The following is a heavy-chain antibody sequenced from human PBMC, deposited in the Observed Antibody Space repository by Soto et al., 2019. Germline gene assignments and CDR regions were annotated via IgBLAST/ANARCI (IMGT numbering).Heavy chain of an antibody. CDR3: AKTSYDYIWGRTAYFDY. J-gene: IGHJ4*02. CDR2: ISWNSGSI. D-gene: IGHD3-16*01. V-gene: IGHV3-9*01. Sequence: EVQLVESGGGLVQPGRSLRLSCAASGFTFDDYAMHWVRQAPGKGLEWVSGISWNSGSIGYADSVKGRLTISRDNAKNSLYLQMNSLRAEDTALYYCAKTSYDYIWGRTAYFDYWGQGTLVTVSS. CDR1: GFTFDDYA.